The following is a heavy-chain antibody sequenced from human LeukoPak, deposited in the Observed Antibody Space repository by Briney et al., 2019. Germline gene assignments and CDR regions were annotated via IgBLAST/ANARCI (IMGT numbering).Heavy chain of an antibody. CDR2: ISYDGSNK. Sequence: QSGGSLRLSCAASGFTFSSYAMDWVRQAPGKGLEWVAVISYDGSNKYYADSVKGRFTISRDNSKNTLYLQMNSLRAEDTAVYYCARDPSPGTTVTYGWFDPWGQGTLVTVSS. CDR3: ARDPSPGTTVTYGWFDP. J-gene: IGHJ5*02. D-gene: IGHD4-17*01. V-gene: IGHV3-30-3*01. CDR1: GFTFSSYA.